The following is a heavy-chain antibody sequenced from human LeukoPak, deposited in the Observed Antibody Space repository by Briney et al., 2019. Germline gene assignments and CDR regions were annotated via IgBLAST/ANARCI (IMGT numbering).Heavy chain of an antibody. CDR2: IYSGGTT. Sequence: GGSLRLSCTASGFTVSNNYMNRVRQAPGKGLEWGALIYSGGTTNYADSVKGRFTISRDNSKNTLYLQMTNVRVEDTAVYYCARDPPGIAASVSGGWGQGTLVTVSS. J-gene: IGHJ4*02. CDR1: GFTVSNNY. D-gene: IGHD6-13*01. V-gene: IGHV3-53*01. CDR3: ARDPPGIAASVSGG.